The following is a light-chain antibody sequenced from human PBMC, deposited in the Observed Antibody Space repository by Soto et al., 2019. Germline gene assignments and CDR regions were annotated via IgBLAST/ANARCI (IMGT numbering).Light chain of an antibody. Sequence: EIVMTQSPATLSVSPGERATLSCRASQSVSSTLAWYQQKPGQAPRLLIYGASSRATGIPDRFSGSGSGTDFTLNISRLEPEDFAVYYCQQYGSSPRTFGQGTKVDIK. V-gene: IGKV3-20*01. J-gene: IGKJ1*01. CDR3: QQYGSSPRT. CDR1: QSVSST. CDR2: GAS.